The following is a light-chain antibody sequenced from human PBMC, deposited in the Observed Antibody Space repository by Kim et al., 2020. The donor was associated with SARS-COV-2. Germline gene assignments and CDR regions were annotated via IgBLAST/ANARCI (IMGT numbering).Light chain of an antibody. CDR1: NIGSKN. CDR2: RDS. Sequence: SYELTQPLSVSMALGQTARITCGGNNIGSKNVHWYQQKPGQAPVLVIYRDSSRPSGIPERFSASNSGITATLTISGAQAGDEADYYCQVWDSSTVVFGGGTQLTVL. CDR3: QVWDSSTVV. V-gene: IGLV3-9*01. J-gene: IGLJ2*01.